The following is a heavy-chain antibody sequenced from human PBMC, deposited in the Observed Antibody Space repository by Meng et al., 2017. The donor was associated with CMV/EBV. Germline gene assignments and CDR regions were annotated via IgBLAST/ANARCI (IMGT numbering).Heavy chain of an antibody. CDR2: IYSGGST. CDR3: ARAGSCSSTSCYLGLYYYYGMDV. D-gene: IGHD2-2*01. V-gene: IGHV3-53*01. J-gene: IGHJ6*02. CDR1: NY. Sequence: NYRSWGRRAPGKGLEWVSVIYSGGSTYYADSEKGRFTISRDNSKNTLYLQMNSLRAEDTAVYYCARAGSCSSTSCYLGLYYYYGMDVWGQGTTVTVSS.